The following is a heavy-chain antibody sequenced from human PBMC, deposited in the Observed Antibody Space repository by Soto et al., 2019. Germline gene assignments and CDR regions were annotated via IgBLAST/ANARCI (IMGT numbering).Heavy chain of an antibody. V-gene: IGHV1-69*12. D-gene: IGHD3-10*01. Sequence: QVQLVQSGAEVKKPGSSVKVSCKASGGTFSSYAISWVRQAPGQGLEWMGGIIPIFGTANYAQKFQGRVTITADESTSTAYMERSSLRSEDTAVYYCATHGEAHYYYGMDVWGQGTTVTVSS. CDR1: GGTFSSYA. CDR2: IIPIFGTA. J-gene: IGHJ6*02. CDR3: ATHGEAHYYYGMDV.